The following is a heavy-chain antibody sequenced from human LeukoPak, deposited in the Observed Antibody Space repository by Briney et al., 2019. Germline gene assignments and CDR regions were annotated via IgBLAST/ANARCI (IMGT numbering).Heavy chain of an antibody. D-gene: IGHD2-15*01. CDR2: IYYSGST. Sequence: SETLSLTCTVSGGSISSGDYYWSWIRQPPGKGLEWIGYIYYSGSTNYNPSLKSRVTISVDTSKNQFSLKLSSVTAADTAVYYCARGCKSGGSCLRAFDIWGQGTMVTVSS. CDR3: ARGCKSGGSCLRAFDI. V-gene: IGHV4-61*08. J-gene: IGHJ3*02. CDR1: GGSISSGDYY.